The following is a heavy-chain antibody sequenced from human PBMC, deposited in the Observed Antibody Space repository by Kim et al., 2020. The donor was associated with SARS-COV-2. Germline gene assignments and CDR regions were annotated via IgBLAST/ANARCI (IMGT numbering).Heavy chain of an antibody. V-gene: IGHV1-8*02. J-gene: IGHJ4*02. CDR1: GYTFNSYD. D-gene: IGHD1-26*01. CDR2: MDPKSGST. CDR3: ARGERLDS. Sequence: ASVKVSCTASGYTFNSYDINWVRQAAGQGLEWMGWMDPKSGSTGYAQKFQGRVTMSRDTSTNTAYMELKSRRGEDTGVDYCARGERLDSWGQGTLVTVSS.